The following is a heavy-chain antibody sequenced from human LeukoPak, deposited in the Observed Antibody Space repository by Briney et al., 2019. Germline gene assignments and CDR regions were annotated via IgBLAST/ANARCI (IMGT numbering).Heavy chain of an antibody. D-gene: IGHD6-13*01. CDR3: ASAYSSSWYYY. CDR1: GGSLSSYY. Sequence: SETLSLTCTVSGGSLSSYYWSWIRQPAGKGLEWIGRIYTSWSTNYNPSLKGRVTMSVDTSKNQFSLKLSSVTAADTAVYYCASAYSSSWYYYWGQGTLVTVSS. J-gene: IGHJ4*02. V-gene: IGHV4-4*07. CDR2: IYTSWST.